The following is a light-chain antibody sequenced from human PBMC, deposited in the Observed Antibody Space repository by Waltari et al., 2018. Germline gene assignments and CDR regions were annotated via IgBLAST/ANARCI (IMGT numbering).Light chain of an antibody. V-gene: IGKV3-11*01. Sequence: EIVLTQSPVILSLSPGETATLSCRASQSVTNYLAWYQQRPGQAPRLLIYQASNRTTGIPARFSGSGSGTDFTLTINSLEPEDFAVYYCQQRGTWPPITFGQGTRLEIK. CDR3: QQRGTWPPIT. J-gene: IGKJ5*01. CDR1: QSVTNY. CDR2: QAS.